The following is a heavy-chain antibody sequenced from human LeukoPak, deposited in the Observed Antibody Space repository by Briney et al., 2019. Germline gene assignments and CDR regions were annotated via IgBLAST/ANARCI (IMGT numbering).Heavy chain of an antibody. Sequence: PGGSLRLSCVASGFTFGKYWMSWVRQAPGKGLEWVSAISGSGGSTYYADSVKGRFTISRDNSKNTLYLQMNSLRAEDTAVYYCAKDRNFDYWGQGTLVTVSS. V-gene: IGHV3-23*01. CDR2: ISGSGGST. CDR1: GFTFGKYW. CDR3: AKDRNFDY. J-gene: IGHJ4*02.